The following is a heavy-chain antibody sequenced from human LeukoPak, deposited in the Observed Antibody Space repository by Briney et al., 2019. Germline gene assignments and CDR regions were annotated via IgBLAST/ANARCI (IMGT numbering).Heavy chain of an antibody. D-gene: IGHD3-10*01. CDR3: ASDGSGSYSAN. Sequence: SETLSLTCTVSGVSISSSSYYWGWIRQLPGKGLEWIGYIYYSGSTDYNPSLKSRVTISVDTSKNQFSLKLSSVTAADTAVYYCASDGSGSYSANWGQGTLVTVSS. V-gene: IGHV4-31*03. CDR2: IYYSGST. J-gene: IGHJ4*02. CDR1: GVSISSSSYY.